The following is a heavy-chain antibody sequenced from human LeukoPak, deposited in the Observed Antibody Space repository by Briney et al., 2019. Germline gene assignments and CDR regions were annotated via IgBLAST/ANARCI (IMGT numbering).Heavy chain of an antibody. Sequence: PSETLSLTCTVSGGSISSTTYYWGWIRQPPGKGLEWIGSIYYSGSTDYNSSLKSRLTISIDTSKNQFSLKLSSVTAADTAMYYCATPYCSSSSCLDVFNMWGQGTRVTVSS. J-gene: IGHJ3*02. CDR3: ATPYCSSSSCLDVFNM. D-gene: IGHD2-2*01. CDR1: GGSISSTTYY. CDR2: IYYSGST. V-gene: IGHV4-39*01.